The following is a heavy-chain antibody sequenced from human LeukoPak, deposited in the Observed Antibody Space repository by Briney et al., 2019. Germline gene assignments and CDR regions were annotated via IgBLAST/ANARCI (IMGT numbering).Heavy chain of an antibody. D-gene: IGHD6-19*01. CDR1: GFSVTSYY. CDR3: ATSGPSIAVAGRAFDI. V-gene: IGHV3-66*01. CDR2: IYTGGTT. J-gene: IGHJ3*02. Sequence: GGSLRLSCAASGFSVTSYYMSWVRQAPGKGLEWVSIIYTGGTTYYADSVKGRFTISRDNSKNTLYLQMNSLRAEDTAVYYCATSGPSIAVAGRAFDIWGQGTMVTVSS.